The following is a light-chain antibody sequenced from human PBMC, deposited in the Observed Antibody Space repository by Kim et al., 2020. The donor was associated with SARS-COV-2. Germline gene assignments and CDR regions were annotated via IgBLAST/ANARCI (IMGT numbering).Light chain of an antibody. CDR2: QDN. J-gene: IGLJ3*02. CDR1: SGSIASNY. Sequence: NFMLTQPHSVSESPGKTVTFSCTRSSGSIASNYVQWFQQRPGSSPTTVIYQDNQRPSGVPERFSGSIDRSSNSASLTITGLRTEDESDYYCQSYGGTTWVVGGGTQLTV. CDR3: QSYGGTTWV. V-gene: IGLV6-57*01.